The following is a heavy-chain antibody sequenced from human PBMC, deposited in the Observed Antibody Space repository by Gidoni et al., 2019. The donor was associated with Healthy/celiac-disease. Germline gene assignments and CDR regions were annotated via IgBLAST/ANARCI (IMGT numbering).Heavy chain of an antibody. CDR1: CGSFGGYY. Sequence: QVQLQQWGAGLLKPSETLSLTCAVYCGSFGGYYWSWFRQPPGKGLEWIGEINHRGSTNYNPSLKSRVTISVDTSKNQFSLKLSSVTAADTAVYYCARGHYDILTGYREDYWGQGTLVTVSS. CDR3: ARGHYDILTGYREDY. V-gene: IGHV4-34*01. D-gene: IGHD3-9*01. J-gene: IGHJ4*02. CDR2: INHRGST.